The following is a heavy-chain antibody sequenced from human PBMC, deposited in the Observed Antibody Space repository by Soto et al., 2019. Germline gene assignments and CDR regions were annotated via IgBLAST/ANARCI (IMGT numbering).Heavy chain of an antibody. V-gene: IGHV2-26*01. CDR2: IFSNDEK. J-gene: IGHJ5*02. Sequence: ESGPTLVNPTETLTLTCTVSGFSLSNARMGVSWIRQPPGKALEWLAHIFSNDEKSYSTSLKSRLTISKDTSKSQVVLTMTNMGPVDTATYYCARIRMLSYCSSTSCAHYNWFDPWGQGTLVTVSS. CDR3: ARIRMLSYCSSTSCAHYNWFDP. D-gene: IGHD2-2*01. CDR1: GFSLSNARMG.